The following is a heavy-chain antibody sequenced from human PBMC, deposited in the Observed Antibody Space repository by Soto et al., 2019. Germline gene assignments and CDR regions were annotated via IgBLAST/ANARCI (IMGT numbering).Heavy chain of an antibody. CDR3: AADRKYSGSYYGTYFYYYGMDV. D-gene: IGHD1-26*01. CDR1: GFTFTSSS. J-gene: IGHJ6*02. CDR2: IVVGSGNT. V-gene: IGHV1-58*01. Sequence: SVKVSWKASGFTFTSSSVQWVRQARGQRLECIGWIVVGSGNTNYAQKFQERVTITRDMSTSTAYMELSSLRSEDTAVYYCAADRKYSGSYYGTYFYYYGMDVWCQGTTVTVSS.